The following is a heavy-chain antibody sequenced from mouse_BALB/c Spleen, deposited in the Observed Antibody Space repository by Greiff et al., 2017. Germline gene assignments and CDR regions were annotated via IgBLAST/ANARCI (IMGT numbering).Heavy chain of an antibody. V-gene: IGHV7-3*02. J-gene: IGHJ2*01. Sequence: EVKLVESGGGLVQPGGSLRLSCATSGFTFTDYYMSWVRQPPGKALEWLGFIRNKANGYTTEYSASVKGRFTISRDNSQSILYLQMNTLRAEDSATYYCARDLSTGRFDYWGQGTTLTVSS. D-gene: IGHD4-1*02. CDR1: GFTFTDYY. CDR3: ARDLSTGRFDY. CDR2: IRNKANGYTT.